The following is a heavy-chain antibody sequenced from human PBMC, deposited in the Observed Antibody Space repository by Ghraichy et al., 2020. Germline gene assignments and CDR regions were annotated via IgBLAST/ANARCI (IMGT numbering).Heavy chain of an antibody. D-gene: IGHD1-7*01. V-gene: IGHV4-39*01. CDR1: GGSIGSSGYI. CDR2: VYYSGRT. Sequence: SETLSLTCSVSGGSIGSSGYIWGWIRQPPGKGLEWIGSVYYSGRTFSNPSLNSRVTMSVDTSQNKFSLRLTSVTAADTAVHYCARHRTTAVGGDFDYWGQGTLVTVSS. CDR3: ARHRTTAVGGDFDY. J-gene: IGHJ4*02.